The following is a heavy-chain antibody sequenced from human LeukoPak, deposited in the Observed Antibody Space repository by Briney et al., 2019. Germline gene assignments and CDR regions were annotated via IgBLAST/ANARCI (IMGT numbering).Heavy chain of an antibody. CDR3: ARGSKGRGLIISDY. J-gene: IGHJ4*02. Sequence: ASVKVSCKASGYTFTGYYMHWVRQAPGQGLEWMGWINPNSGGTNYAQKFQGRVTMTRDTSISTAYMELSRLRSDDTAVYYCARGSKGRGLIISDYWGQGTLVTVSS. CDR2: INPNSGGT. CDR1: GYTFTGYY. D-gene: IGHD3-10*01. V-gene: IGHV1-2*02.